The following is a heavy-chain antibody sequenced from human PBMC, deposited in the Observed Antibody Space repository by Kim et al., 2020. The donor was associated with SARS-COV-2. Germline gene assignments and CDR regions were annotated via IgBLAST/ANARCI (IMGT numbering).Heavy chain of an antibody. CDR1: GDSVSSNRGA. CDR3: AGGYWAQGMGV. D-gene: IGHD2-8*02. Sequence: SQTLSLTCAISGDSVSSNRGAWNWFRQSPSRGLEWLGRTYYGSKWYYDYAPSVRGRITVSPDTSKNHFSLQLNSVTAEDTAVYYCAGGYWAQGMGVWGQGTTVTISS. V-gene: IGHV6-1*01. J-gene: IGHJ6*02. CDR2: TYYGSKWYY.